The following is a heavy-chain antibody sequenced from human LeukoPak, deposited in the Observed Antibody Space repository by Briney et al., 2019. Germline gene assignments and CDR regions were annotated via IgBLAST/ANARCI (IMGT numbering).Heavy chain of an antibody. CDR1: GFTFSSYG. Sequence: GGSLRLSCAASGFTFSSYGMHWVRQAPGKGLEWVSAISGSGGSTYYADSVKGRFTISRDNSKNTLYLQMNSLRAEDTAVYYCAKSTYYYDSSGYLYAFDIWGQGTMVTVSS. D-gene: IGHD3-22*01. CDR3: AKSTYYYDSSGYLYAFDI. J-gene: IGHJ3*02. V-gene: IGHV3-23*01. CDR2: ISGSGGST.